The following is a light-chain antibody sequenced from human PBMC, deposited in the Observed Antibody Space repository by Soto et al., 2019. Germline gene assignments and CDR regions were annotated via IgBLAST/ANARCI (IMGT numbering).Light chain of an antibody. J-gene: IGKJ2*01. V-gene: IGKV3-20*01. Sequence: EIVLTQSPGTLSLSPGERATLSCRASQSVSSSYLAWYQQKPGQAPRLLIYGASSRATGIPERFSGSGSGTDFTLTISRLEPDDFAVYYCQQYGSSSYTFGQGTKLEIK. CDR1: QSVSSSY. CDR3: QQYGSSSYT. CDR2: GAS.